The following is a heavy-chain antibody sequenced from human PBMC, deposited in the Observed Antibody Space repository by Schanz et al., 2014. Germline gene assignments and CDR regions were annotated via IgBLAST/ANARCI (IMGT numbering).Heavy chain of an antibody. D-gene: IGHD2-15*01. CDR3: AKGMGYCSGGTCYDYYYYGLDV. V-gene: IGHV3-33*06. CDR2: MSYDGSIK. CDR1: GFTFSSYG. Sequence: QLVGSGGGLIQPGGSLRLSCAASGFTFSSYGMHWVRQAPGKGLEWVAAMSYDGSIKYYGDSVKGRFTISRDNSENTLYLQMNSLSADDTAVFYCAKGMGYCSGGTCYDYYYYGLDVWGQGTTVTVSS. J-gene: IGHJ6*02.